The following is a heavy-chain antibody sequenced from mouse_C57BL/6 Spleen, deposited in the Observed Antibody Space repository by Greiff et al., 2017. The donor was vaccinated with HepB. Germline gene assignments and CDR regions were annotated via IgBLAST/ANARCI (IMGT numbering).Heavy chain of an antibody. CDR1: GFTFSDYG. CDR2: ISSGSSTI. D-gene: IGHD1-1*01. V-gene: IGHV5-17*01. J-gene: IGHJ4*01. CDR3: ARDFGSSLYYAMDY. Sequence: EVMLVESGGGLVKPGGSLKLSCAASGFTFSDYGMHWVRQAPEKGLEWVAYISSGSSTIYYADTVKGRFTISRDNAKNTLFLQMTSLRSEDTAMYYCARDFGSSLYYAMDYWGQGTSVTVSS.